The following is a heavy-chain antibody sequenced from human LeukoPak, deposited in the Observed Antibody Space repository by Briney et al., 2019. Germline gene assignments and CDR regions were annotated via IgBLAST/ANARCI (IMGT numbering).Heavy chain of an antibody. J-gene: IGHJ4*02. Sequence: NPSETLSLTCTVSGGSISSHYWSWIRQPPGKGLEWLGYIYYSGSTNYNPSLKSRVTISVDTSKNQFSLKLSSVTAADTAVYYCAREVYDFWSGYTDYWGQGTLVTVSS. CDR3: AREVYDFWSGYTDY. CDR2: IYYSGST. D-gene: IGHD3-3*01. V-gene: IGHV4-59*11. CDR1: GGSISSHY.